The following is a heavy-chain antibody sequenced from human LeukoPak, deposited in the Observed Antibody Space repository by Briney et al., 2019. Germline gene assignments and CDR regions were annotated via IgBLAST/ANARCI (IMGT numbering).Heavy chain of an antibody. D-gene: IGHD1-26*01. Sequence: GGSLRLSCAASAFTFSDYSMNWVRQAPGKGLEWVSYISGRSSTIYYADSVKGRFTISRDNAKNSMYLQMNSLRAEDTAVYYCARDRIKSGSYYFDYWGQGPLVTVSS. CDR1: AFTFSDYS. J-gene: IGHJ4*02. V-gene: IGHV3-48*01. CDR3: ARDRIKSGSYYFDY. CDR2: ISGRSSTI.